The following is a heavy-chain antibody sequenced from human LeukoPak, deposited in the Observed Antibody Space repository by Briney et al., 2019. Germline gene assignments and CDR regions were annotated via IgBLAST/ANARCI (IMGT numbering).Heavy chain of an antibody. CDR3: AKDRAKGANPPYFDY. CDR1: GFTFSSYD. D-gene: IGHD1-26*01. J-gene: IGHJ4*02. Sequence: GGSLRLFCAASGFTFSSYDMSWVRQAPGKGLEWVSAISGSGCSTYYADSEKGRLPISRDNSKNTLYMQMDSLRAEDTAVYYCAKDRAKGANPPYFDYWGQRTLVTVSS. V-gene: IGHV3-23*01. CDR2: ISGSGCST.